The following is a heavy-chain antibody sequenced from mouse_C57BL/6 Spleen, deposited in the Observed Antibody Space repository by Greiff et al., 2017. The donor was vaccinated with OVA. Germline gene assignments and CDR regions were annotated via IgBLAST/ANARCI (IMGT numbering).Heavy chain of an antibody. CDR2: ISSGSSTI. Sequence: EVKVVESGGGLVKPGGSLKLSCAASGFTFSDYGMHWVRQAPEKGLEWVAYISSGSSTIYYADTVKGRFTISRDNAKNTLFLQMTSLRSEDTAMYYGARSPGSSPAWFAYWGQGTLVTVSA. J-gene: IGHJ3*01. CDR1: GFTFSDYG. V-gene: IGHV5-17*01. D-gene: IGHD1-1*01. CDR3: ARSPGSSPAWFAY.